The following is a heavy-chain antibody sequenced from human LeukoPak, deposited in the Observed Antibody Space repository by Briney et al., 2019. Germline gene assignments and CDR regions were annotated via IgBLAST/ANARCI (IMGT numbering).Heavy chain of an antibody. V-gene: IGHV5-51*01. D-gene: IGHD3-10*01. Sequence: HGESLKISCKGSGYSFTSYWIGWVRQIPGKGLEWMGIIYPGDSDTRYSPSFQGQVTISADKSISTAYLQWSSLKASDTAMYYCASARPAFGEEGDYWGQGTLVTVSS. CDR2: IYPGDSDT. J-gene: IGHJ4*02. CDR1: GYSFTSYW. CDR3: ASARPAFGEEGDY.